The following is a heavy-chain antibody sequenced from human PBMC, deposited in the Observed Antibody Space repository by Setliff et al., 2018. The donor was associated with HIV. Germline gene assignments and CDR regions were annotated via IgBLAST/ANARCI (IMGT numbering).Heavy chain of an antibody. D-gene: IGHD1-7*01. CDR3: AKDLGGTTAHY. CDR2: MSRNT. J-gene: IGHJ4*02. V-gene: IGHV3-23*01. Sequence: PGGSLRLSCQASGFTFTSHAMTWVRQAPGKGLEWVSSMSRNTYYADSVKGRFTISRDNAENILYLQMNSLRAEDTAVYYCAKDLGGTTAHYWGQGTLVTVSS. CDR1: GFTFTSHA.